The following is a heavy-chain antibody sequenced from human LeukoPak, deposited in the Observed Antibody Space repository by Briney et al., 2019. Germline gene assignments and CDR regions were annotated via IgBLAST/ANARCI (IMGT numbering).Heavy chain of an antibody. CDR2: INGSGGST. CDR1: GFTVSSDS. CDR3: AKRIQSAMATGY. J-gene: IGHJ4*02. V-gene: IGHV3-23*01. Sequence: GGSLRLSCTVSGFTVSSDSMSWVRQAPGKGLEWVSDINGSGGSTYYADSVKGRFTISRDNSKNTLYLQMNSLRAEDTAVYYCAKRIQSAMATGYWGQGTLVTVSS. D-gene: IGHD5-18*01.